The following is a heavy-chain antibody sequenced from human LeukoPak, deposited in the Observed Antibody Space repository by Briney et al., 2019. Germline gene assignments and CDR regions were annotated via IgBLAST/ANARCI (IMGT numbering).Heavy chain of an antibody. Sequence: ASVKVSCKASGYTFSSYGITWVRQAPGQGPEWMGWISAYNGNTNYAQKFQGRVTMTTDTSTSTAYMELRSLRCDDTAVYYCARGGVDSSGYYLITIDYWGQGILVTVSS. CDR2: ISAYNGNT. V-gene: IGHV1-18*01. CDR1: GYTFSSYG. CDR3: ARGGVDSSGYYLITIDY. D-gene: IGHD3-22*01. J-gene: IGHJ4*02.